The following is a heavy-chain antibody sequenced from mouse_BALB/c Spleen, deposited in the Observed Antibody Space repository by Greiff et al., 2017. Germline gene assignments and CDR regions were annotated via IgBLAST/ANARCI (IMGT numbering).Heavy chain of an antibody. Sequence: EVMLVESGGGLVQPGGSRKLSCAASGFTFSSFGMHWVRQAPEKGLEWVAYISSGSSTIYYADTVKGRFTISRDNPKNTLFLQMTSLRSEDTAMYYCARYYYGSNYAMDYWGQGTSVTVSS. CDR3: ARYYYGSNYAMDY. CDR1: GFTFSSFG. D-gene: IGHD1-1*01. CDR2: ISSGSSTI. V-gene: IGHV5-17*02. J-gene: IGHJ4*01.